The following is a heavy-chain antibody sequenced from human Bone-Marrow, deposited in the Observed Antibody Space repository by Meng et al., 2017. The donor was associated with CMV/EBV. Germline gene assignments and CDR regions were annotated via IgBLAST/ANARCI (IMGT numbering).Heavy chain of an antibody. CDR1: GFTFSSYS. CDR3: ARGIVGAQDAFDI. D-gene: IGHD1-26*01. CDR2: ISSSSSYI. V-gene: IGHV3-21*01. J-gene: IGHJ3*02. Sequence: GGSLRLSCAASGFTFSSYSMNWVRQAPGKGLEWVSSISSSSSYIYYADSVKGRFTISRDNAKNSLYLQMNSLRAEETAVYYCARGIVGAQDAFDIWGQGTMVTVSS.